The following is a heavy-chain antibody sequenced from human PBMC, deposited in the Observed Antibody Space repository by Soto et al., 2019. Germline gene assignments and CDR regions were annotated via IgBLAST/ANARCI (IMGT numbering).Heavy chain of an antibody. CDR2: IVVGSGNT. Sequence: QMQLVQSGPEVKKPGTSVKVSCKASGFTFTSSAVQWVRQARGQRLEWIGWIVVGSGNTNYAQKFQERVTITRDMSTSAAYMELSSLRSEDTAVYYCAADGWLHPRAGAFDIWGQGTMVTVSS. V-gene: IGHV1-58*01. CDR3: AADGWLHPRAGAFDI. D-gene: IGHD5-12*01. CDR1: GFTFTSSA. J-gene: IGHJ3*02.